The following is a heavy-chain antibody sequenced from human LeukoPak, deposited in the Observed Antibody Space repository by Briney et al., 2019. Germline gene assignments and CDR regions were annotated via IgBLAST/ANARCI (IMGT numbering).Heavy chain of an antibody. V-gene: IGHV3-74*01. Sequence: GGSLRLSCIASGFSFSGHWMHWARQLPGKGLVWVSRISPTGSTTSYADSVKGRFTVSRDNAKNTLYLQVNNLRAEDTAVYYCARGPNSNWSGLDFWGQGTLLTVTS. CDR3: ARGPNSNWSGLDF. CDR2: ISPTGSTT. CDR1: GFSFSGHW. J-gene: IGHJ4*02. D-gene: IGHD6-6*01.